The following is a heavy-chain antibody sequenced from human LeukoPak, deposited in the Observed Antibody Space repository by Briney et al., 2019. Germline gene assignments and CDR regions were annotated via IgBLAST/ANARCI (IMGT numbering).Heavy chain of an antibody. V-gene: IGHV1-69*13. CDR3: ARDTEREGSSPKYYFDY. Sequence: SVKVSCKASGGTFSSYAISWVRQAPGQGLEWMGGIIPIFGTANYAQKFQGRVTITADESTSTAHMELSSLRSEDTAVYYCARDTEREGSSPKYYFDYWGQGTLVTVSS. CDR2: IIPIFGTA. J-gene: IGHJ4*02. D-gene: IGHD6-13*01. CDR1: GGTFSSYA.